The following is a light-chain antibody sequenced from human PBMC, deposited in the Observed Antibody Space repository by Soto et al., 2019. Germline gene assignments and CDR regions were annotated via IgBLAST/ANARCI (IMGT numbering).Light chain of an antibody. CDR1: QDISNY. CDR2: DAS. J-gene: IGKJ4*01. Sequence: DIQMTQSPSSLSASVGDRVTITCQASQDISNYLNWYQQKPGKAPKLLIYDASNLETGVPSRFSGSGSGTDFTLTISSLQPEDVATYYCQKYNHAPTFGGGTKVEIK. CDR3: QKYNHAPT. V-gene: IGKV1-33*01.